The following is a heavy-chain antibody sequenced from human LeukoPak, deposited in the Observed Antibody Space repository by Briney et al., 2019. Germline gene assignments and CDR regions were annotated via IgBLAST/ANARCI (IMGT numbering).Heavy chain of an antibody. CDR2: IYYSGST. CDR1: GGSISSSSYY. V-gene: IGHV4-39*01. Sequence: PSEILSLTCTVSGGSISSSSYYWGWIRQSPGKGLEWIGSIYYSGSTYHNPSLKSRVTISVDTSKNQFSLKLSSVTAADTAVYYCTRLRVERTTFYFDYWGQGTLVTVSS. CDR3: TRLRVERTTFYFDY. J-gene: IGHJ4*02. D-gene: IGHD5-24*01.